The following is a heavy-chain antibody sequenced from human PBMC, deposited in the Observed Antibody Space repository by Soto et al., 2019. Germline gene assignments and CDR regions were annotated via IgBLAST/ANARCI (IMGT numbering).Heavy chain of an antibody. CDR3: AREGIAAALDY. V-gene: IGHV3-21*01. J-gene: IGHJ4*02. CDR1: GFTFSSYS. Sequence: EVQLVESGGGLVKPGGSLRLSCAASGFTFSSYSMNWVRQAPGKGLEWVSSISSSSSYIYYADSVKGRFTISRDKAKNSLYLQVNSLRDEDTAVYYCAREGIAAALDYWGQGTLVTVSS. CDR2: ISSSSSYI. D-gene: IGHD6-13*01.